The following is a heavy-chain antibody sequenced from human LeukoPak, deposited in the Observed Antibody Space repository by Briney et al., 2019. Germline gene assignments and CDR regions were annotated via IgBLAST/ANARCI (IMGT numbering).Heavy chain of an antibody. CDR1: GFTFSSYE. V-gene: IGHV3-48*03. CDR3: ARELSSGGWYD. D-gene: IGHD6-19*01. J-gene: IGHJ4*02. CDR2: ISSSGSTI. Sequence: PGGSLRLSCAASGFTFSSYEMNWVRQAPGRGLEWVSYISSSGSTIYYADSVKGRFTISRDNAKNSLFLQMNSLRAADTAVYYCARELSSGGWYDWGQGTLVAVSS.